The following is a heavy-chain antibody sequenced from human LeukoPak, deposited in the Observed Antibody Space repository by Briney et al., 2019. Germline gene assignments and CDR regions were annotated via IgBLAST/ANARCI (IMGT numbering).Heavy chain of an antibody. CDR3: ARDRVNWHGDYWYFDL. CDR2: TYYRSKWYN. J-gene: IGHJ2*01. D-gene: IGHD1-1*01. V-gene: IGHV6-1*01. Sequence: SQTLSLTCAISGDSVSSNSAAWNWIRQPPSRGLEWLGRTYYRSKWYNDYAVSVKSRITINPDTSKNQFSLQLNSVTPEDTAVYYCARDRVNWHGDYWYFDLWGRGTLVTVSS. CDR1: GDSVSSNSAA.